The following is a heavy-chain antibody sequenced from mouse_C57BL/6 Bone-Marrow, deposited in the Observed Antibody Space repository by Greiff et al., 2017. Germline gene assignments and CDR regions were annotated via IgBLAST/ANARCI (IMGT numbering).Heavy chain of an antibody. CDR1: GFNIKDDY. CDR2: IDPENGDT. V-gene: IGHV14-4*01. CDR3: ARDYGYDAGFAY. Sequence: VQLQQSGAELVRPGASVKLSCTASGFNIKDDYMHWVKQRPEQGLEWIGWIDPENGDTEYASKFQGKATITADTSSNTAYLQLSSLTSEDTAVYYCARDYGYDAGFAYWGQGPLVTVSA. D-gene: IGHD2-2*01. J-gene: IGHJ3*01.